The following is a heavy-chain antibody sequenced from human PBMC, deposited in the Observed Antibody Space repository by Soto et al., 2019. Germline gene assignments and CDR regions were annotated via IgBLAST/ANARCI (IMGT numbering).Heavy chain of an antibody. Sequence: PGGSLRLSCAASGFTFTMYSMNWVRHAPGEGLEWVSSISSTTNYIYYGDSMKGRFTISRDNAKNSLYLEMNSLRAEDTAVYYCARESEDLTSNFDYWGQGTLVTVS. J-gene: IGHJ4*02. CDR3: ARESEDLTSNFDY. CDR1: GFTFTMYS. CDR2: ISSTTNYI. V-gene: IGHV3-21*06.